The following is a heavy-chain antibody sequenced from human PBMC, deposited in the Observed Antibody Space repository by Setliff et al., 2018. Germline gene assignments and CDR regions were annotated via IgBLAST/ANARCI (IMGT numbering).Heavy chain of an antibody. D-gene: IGHD4-17*01. Sequence: PSETLSLSCAASGFTFSNYAMHWVRQAPGRGLEYVSAISGSGSTTFYADSVKGRFTISRDNSKDTVYLQMNSLRPEDTAVYYCAKDRVPDGYWDFDYWGQGILVTVSS. V-gene: IGHV3-23*01. CDR3: AKDRVPDGYWDFDY. CDR2: ISGSGSTT. J-gene: IGHJ4*02. CDR1: GFTFSNYA.